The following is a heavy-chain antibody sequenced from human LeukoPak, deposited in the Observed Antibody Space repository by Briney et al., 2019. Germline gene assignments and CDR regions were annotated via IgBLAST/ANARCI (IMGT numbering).Heavy chain of an antibody. Sequence: GASVTVSCKASGYTFTTYYMHWVRQAPGQGLVWMGLINPGGGGTRYAQKFQGRVTMTRDTSTSTVYMELSSLRSEDTAVYYCASGYKTVSVFDHWGQGTLVTVSS. D-gene: IGHD5-24*01. CDR1: GYTFTTYY. V-gene: IGHV1-46*01. CDR3: ASGYKTVSVFDH. J-gene: IGHJ4*02. CDR2: INPGGGGT.